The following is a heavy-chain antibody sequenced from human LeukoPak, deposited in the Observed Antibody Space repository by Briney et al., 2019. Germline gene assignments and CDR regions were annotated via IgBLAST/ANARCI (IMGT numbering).Heavy chain of an antibody. Sequence: PGGSLRLSCAASGFTFSNYWMGWVRQAPGKGLEWVANIKQDGSEKNYVDSLKGRFSVSSDNAKNSLYLQMNGLTAEDTAVYYCATWGVNYGMDVWGQGTTVTVSS. V-gene: IGHV3-7*05. CDR3: ATWGVNYGMDV. CDR1: GFTFSNYW. J-gene: IGHJ6*02. D-gene: IGHD7-27*01. CDR2: IKQDGSEK.